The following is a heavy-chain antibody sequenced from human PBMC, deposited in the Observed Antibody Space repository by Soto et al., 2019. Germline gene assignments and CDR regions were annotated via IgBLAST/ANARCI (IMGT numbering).Heavy chain of an antibody. J-gene: IGHJ1*01. CDR1: GFTFSSYG. D-gene: IGHD3-22*01. Sequence: GGSLRLSCAASGFTFSSYGMHWVRQAPGKGLEWVAVIWYDGSNKYYADSVKGRFTISRDNSKNTLYLQMNSLRAEDTAVYYCARDYDSSGYPYFQHWGQGTLVTVSS. CDR3: ARDYDSSGYPYFQH. CDR2: IWYDGSNK. V-gene: IGHV3-33*01.